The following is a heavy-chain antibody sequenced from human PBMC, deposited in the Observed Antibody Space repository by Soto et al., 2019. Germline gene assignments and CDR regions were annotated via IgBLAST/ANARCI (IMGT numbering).Heavy chain of an antibody. CDR3: AKERLGRGIDY. CDR1: GFTFSNYA. D-gene: IGHD3-10*01. CDR2: VNNGGGGT. V-gene: IGHV3-23*01. Sequence: EVLLLDSGGGLVQPGGSLRLSCAASGFTFSNYAMTWVRQAPGKGPEWISTVNNGGGGTYYADSVKGRFTISRDNSKNSLYLQVGSLRAEDRAVFYCAKERLGRGIDYWGQGILVTVSS. J-gene: IGHJ4*02.